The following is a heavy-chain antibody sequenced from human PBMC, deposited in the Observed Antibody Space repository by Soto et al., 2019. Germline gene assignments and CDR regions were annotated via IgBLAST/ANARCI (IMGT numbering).Heavy chain of an antibody. D-gene: IGHD3-10*01. CDR1: GFTFTSSA. J-gene: IGHJ3*02. CDR3: AADPTYYYGSGSYIDAFDM. V-gene: IGHV1-58*01. Sequence: SVEVSCKASGFTFTSSAVQWVRQARGQRLEWIGWIVVGSGNTNYAQKFQERVTITRDMSTSTAYMELSSLRSEDTAVYYCAADPTYYYGSGSYIDAFDMWGQGTMMTV. CDR2: IVVGSGNT.